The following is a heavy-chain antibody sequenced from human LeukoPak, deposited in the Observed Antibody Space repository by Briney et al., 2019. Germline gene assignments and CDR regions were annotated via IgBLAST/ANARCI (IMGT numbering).Heavy chain of an antibody. CDR2: IRSKANTYAT. D-gene: IGHD6-19*01. CDR3: TRRDSSVYYFDY. J-gene: IGHJ4*02. Sequence: GGSLKLSCAASGFTFSGSAMHWVRQASGKGLEWLGRIRSKANTYATAYAASVKGRFTISRDDSNNTAYLQMNSLKTEDTAVYYCTRRDSSVYYFDYWGQGALVTVSS. V-gene: IGHV3-73*01. CDR1: GFTFSGSA.